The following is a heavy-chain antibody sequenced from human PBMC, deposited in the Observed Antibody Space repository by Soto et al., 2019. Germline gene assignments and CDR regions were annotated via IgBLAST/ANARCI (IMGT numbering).Heavy chain of an antibody. CDR3: ARGVGRNFDY. Sequence: EVQLVESGGGLVQPGGSLRLSCAASGFTLSSYSMNWVRQAPGKGLEWVSYISSSGNTMCYADSVKGRFTISRDNAKNSLYLQMNSLRDEDTAVYYCARGVGRNFDYWGQGTLVTVSS. D-gene: IGHD1-26*01. CDR2: ISSSGNTM. J-gene: IGHJ4*02. V-gene: IGHV3-48*02. CDR1: GFTLSSYS.